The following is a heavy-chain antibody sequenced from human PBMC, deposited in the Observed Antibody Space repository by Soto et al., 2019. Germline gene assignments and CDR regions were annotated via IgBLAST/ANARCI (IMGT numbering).Heavy chain of an antibody. CDR1: GFTFSSYA. D-gene: IGHD2-2*01. J-gene: IGHJ6*02. Sequence: QVQLVESGGGVVQPGRSLRLSCAASGFTFSSYAMHWVRQAPGKGLEWVAVISYDGSNKYYADSVKGRFTISRDNSKNTLYLQMNSLRAEDTAVYYCARRISTSSWGGVDVWGQGTTVTVSS. V-gene: IGHV3-30-3*01. CDR2: ISYDGSNK. CDR3: ARRISTSSWGGVDV.